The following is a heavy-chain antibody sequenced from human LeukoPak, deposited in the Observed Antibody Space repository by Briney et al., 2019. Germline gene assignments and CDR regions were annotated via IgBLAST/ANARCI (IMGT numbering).Heavy chain of an antibody. Sequence: ASVKVSCKASGGTFSSYAISWVRQAPGQGLEWMGRIIPIFGTANYAQKFQGRVTITTDESTSTAYMELSSLRSEDTAVYYCARGGGYYYDSSGYYTFDCWGQGTLVTVSS. CDR1: GGTFSSYA. CDR2: IIPIFGTA. CDR3: ARGGGYYYDSSGYYTFDC. J-gene: IGHJ4*02. V-gene: IGHV1-69*05. D-gene: IGHD3-22*01.